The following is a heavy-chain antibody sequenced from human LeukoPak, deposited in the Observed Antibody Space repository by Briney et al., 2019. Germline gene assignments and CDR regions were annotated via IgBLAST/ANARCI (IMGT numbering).Heavy chain of an antibody. CDR2: ISGSGGST. J-gene: IGHJ6*03. D-gene: IGHD2-2*01. Sequence: SCKASGGTFSSYAISWVRQAPGKGLEWVSAISGSGGSTYYADSVKGRFTISRDNAKNSLYLQMNSLRAEDTAVCYCAGACSSTSRLPYYYYYMDVWGKGTTVTVSS. V-gene: IGHV3-23*01. CDR1: GGTFSSYA. CDR3: AGACSSTSRLPYYYYYMDV.